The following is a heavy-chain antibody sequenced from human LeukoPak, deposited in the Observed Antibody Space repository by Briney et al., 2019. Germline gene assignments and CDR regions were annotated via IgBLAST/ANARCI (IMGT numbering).Heavy chain of an antibody. CDR1: GYTFTSYD. J-gene: IGHJ4*02. V-gene: IGHV1-8*01. CDR3: ARGQREAKKVTTRYYFDY. Sequence: ASVKVSCKASGYTFTSYDINWVRQATGQGLEWMGWMNPNSGNTGYAQKFQGRVTMTRNTSISTAYMELSSLRSEDTAVYYCARGQREAKKVTTRYYFDYWGQGTLVTVSS. D-gene: IGHD4-17*01. CDR2: MNPNSGNT.